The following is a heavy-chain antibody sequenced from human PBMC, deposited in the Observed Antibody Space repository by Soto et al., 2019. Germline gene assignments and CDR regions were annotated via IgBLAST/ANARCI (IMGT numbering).Heavy chain of an antibody. D-gene: IGHD3-3*01. CDR3: AKANSQTYVFWSGSSHYSYYSRDV. Sequence: GGSLRLSCAASGFTFDDYAMHWVRQAPGKGLEWVSGISWNSGSIGYADSVKGRFTISRDNAKNSLYLQMNSLRAEDTALYYCAKANSQTYVFWSGSSHYSYYSRDVWGKGPTVTVSS. CDR1: GFTFDDYA. CDR2: ISWNSGSI. J-gene: IGHJ6*03. V-gene: IGHV3-9*01.